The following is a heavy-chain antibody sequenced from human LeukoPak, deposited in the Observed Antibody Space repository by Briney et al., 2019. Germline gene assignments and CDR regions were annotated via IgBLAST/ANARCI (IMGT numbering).Heavy chain of an antibody. J-gene: IGHJ4*02. CDR1: GFTFSSYV. Sequence: GGSLRLSCAASGFTFSSYVMSWVRQAPGKGLEWVSSISGGGSGTYYADSVKGRFTISRDNAKNSVYLQMNSLRVEDTAVYYCARRPFGADYWGQGTLVTVSS. CDR2: ISGGGSGT. D-gene: IGHD3-10*01. CDR3: ARRPFGADY. V-gene: IGHV3-21*06.